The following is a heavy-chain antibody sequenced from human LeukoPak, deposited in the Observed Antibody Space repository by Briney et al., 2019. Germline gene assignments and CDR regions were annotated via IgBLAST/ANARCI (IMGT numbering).Heavy chain of an antibody. CDR3: IRDFRSADL. Sequence: GGSLRLSCVASGFTSSNYWMHWVRQPPGKGLVWVSRIYVDGRTTNYADSVKGRFTISRDNAKNTVYLEMNSLSVEDTATYYCIRDFRSADLWGQGTLVTVTS. J-gene: IGHJ5*02. CDR1: GFTSSNYW. CDR2: IYVDGRTT. V-gene: IGHV3-74*01.